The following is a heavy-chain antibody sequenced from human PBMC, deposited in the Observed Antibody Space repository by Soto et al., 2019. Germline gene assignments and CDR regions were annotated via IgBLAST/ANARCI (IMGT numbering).Heavy chain of an antibody. CDR2: NRAYNGNT. V-gene: IGHV1-18*04. Sequence: ASVKVSCKASGYTFTSYGISWVRQAPGQGLEWMGWNRAYNGNTNYAQKLQGRVTMTTDTSTSTAYMELRSLRSDDTAVYYCARGSDSPYYDFWSGYQNWFDPWGQGTLVTVSS. D-gene: IGHD3-3*01. CDR1: GYTFTSYG. J-gene: IGHJ5*02. CDR3: ARGSDSPYYDFWSGYQNWFDP.